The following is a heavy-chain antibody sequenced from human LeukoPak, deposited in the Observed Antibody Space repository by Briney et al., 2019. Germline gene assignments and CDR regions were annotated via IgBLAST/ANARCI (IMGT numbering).Heavy chain of an antibody. Sequence: GGSLRLSCAASGFTFSDYYMSWIRQAPGKGLEWVSYISSSGSTIYYADFVKGRFTISRDNAKNSLYLQMNSLRAEDTAVYYCARLALWFGESNYFDYWGQGTLVTVSS. D-gene: IGHD3-10*01. CDR3: ARLALWFGESNYFDY. CDR1: GFTFSDYY. V-gene: IGHV3-11*01. J-gene: IGHJ4*02. CDR2: ISSSGSTI.